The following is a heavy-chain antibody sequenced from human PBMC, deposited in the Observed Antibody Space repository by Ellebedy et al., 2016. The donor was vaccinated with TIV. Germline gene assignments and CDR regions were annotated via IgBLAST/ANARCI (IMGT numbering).Heavy chain of an antibody. CDR2: IYYSGST. D-gene: IGHD3-10*01. V-gene: IGHV4-31*03. CDR1: GGSISSGNYY. CDR3: ARVVRGVPPPWFDP. J-gene: IGHJ5*02. Sequence: LRLSCTVSGGSISSGNYYWSWIRQHPGKGLEWIGYIYYSGSTNYNPSLKSRVTISVETAKNQFSLKLSPVTAADTAVYYCARVVRGVPPPWFDPWGQGTLVTVSS.